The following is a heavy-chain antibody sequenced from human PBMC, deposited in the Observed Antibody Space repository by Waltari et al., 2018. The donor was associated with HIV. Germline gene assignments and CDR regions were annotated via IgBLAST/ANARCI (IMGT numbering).Heavy chain of an antibody. CDR2: ISGSRFTI. CDR3: ARDRGVVTPNYGMDV. D-gene: IGHD2-21*02. Sequence: EVQRVESGGGLVQPGGSLRLSCAASGFTLSTHTMNWVRQAPGKGMEWVSHISGSRFTIYYADSVKGRFTISRDNAKNSLYLQMNSLRAEDTAVYYCARDRGVVTPNYGMDVWGQGTTVTVSS. CDR1: GFTLSTHT. V-gene: IGHV3-48*01. J-gene: IGHJ6*02.